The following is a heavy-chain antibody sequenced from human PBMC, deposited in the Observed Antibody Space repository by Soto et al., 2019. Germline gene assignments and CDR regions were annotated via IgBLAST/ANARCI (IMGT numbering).Heavy chain of an antibody. V-gene: IGHV3-15*01. CDR3: TSVWGIRPS. D-gene: IGHD3-16*01. CDR2: IRSKVDGGTP. Sequence: SLRLSCAASGFSFNKTWMTWVRQAPGRGLEWVGRIRSKVDGGTPDYAAPVKGRFTISRDDSKNTLYLQMNSLKTEDTALYYCTSVWGIRPSWGQGTLVTVSS. J-gene: IGHJ5*02. CDR1: GFSFNKTW.